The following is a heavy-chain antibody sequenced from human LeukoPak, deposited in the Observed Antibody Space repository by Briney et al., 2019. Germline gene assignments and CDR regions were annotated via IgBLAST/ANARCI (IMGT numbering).Heavy chain of an antibody. Sequence: PGGSLRLSCAASGFTFSSYWMSWVRQAPGKGLEWVANIKQDGSEKYYVDSVKGRFTISRDNGKNSLYLEMNSLRAEDTAVYYCARDYYDSSGYYGGDAFDIWGQGTMVTVSS. CDR1: GFTFSSYW. J-gene: IGHJ3*02. D-gene: IGHD3-22*01. V-gene: IGHV3-7*01. CDR2: IKQDGSEK. CDR3: ARDYYDSSGYYGGDAFDI.